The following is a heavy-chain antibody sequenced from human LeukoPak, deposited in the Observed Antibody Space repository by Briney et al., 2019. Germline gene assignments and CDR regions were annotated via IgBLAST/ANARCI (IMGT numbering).Heavy chain of an antibody. CDR3: ARETKRVGDAFDI. J-gene: IGHJ3*02. D-gene: IGHD3-10*01. CDR1: GFTFRSYG. CDR2: ISYDGSNK. V-gene: IGHV3-30*03. Sequence: GGSLRLSCAASGFTFRSYGMHWVRQAPGKGLEWVAVISYDGSNKYYADSMKGRFAISRDNSKNTLYLQMNSLRAEDTAVYYCARETKRVGDAFDIWGQGTMVTVSS.